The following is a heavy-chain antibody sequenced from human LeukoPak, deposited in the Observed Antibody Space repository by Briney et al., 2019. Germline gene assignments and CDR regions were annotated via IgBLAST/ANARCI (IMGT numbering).Heavy chain of an antibody. J-gene: IGHJ4*02. Sequence: PGGSLRLSCAASGFTFSSYGMHWVRQAPGKGLEWVAVISYDGSNKFYADSVKGRFTISRDSSKNTLYLQMNSLRAEDTAVYYCAKTGRSSWGFFDYCGQGTLVTVSS. V-gene: IGHV3-30*18. D-gene: IGHD6-13*01. CDR1: GFTFSSYG. CDR2: ISYDGSNK. CDR3: AKTGRSSWGFFDY.